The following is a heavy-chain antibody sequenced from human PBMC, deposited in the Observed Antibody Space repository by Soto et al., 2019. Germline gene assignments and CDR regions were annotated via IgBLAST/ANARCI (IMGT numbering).Heavy chain of an antibody. CDR1: GRSITSYY. CDR2: IYDNGIT. Sequence: QVVLQESGPGLVKPSETLSLTCSVSGRSITSYYWSWVRQPPGKGLEWIGYIYDNGITSQNPSLKSRVTMSADTSQNQFSLNLRSVTAADTAMYFCARRERYYGSPGWFDPWGPGTLVTVSS. D-gene: IGHD3-10*01. V-gene: IGHV4-59*08. J-gene: IGHJ5*02. CDR3: ARRERYYGSPGWFDP.